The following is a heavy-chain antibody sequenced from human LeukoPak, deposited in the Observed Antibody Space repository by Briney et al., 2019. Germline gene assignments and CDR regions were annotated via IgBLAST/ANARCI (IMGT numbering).Heavy chain of an antibody. V-gene: IGHV3-23*01. CDR3: AKDLSSSWKSYYFDY. J-gene: IGHJ4*02. CDR1: EFTFSSYA. Sequence: GGSLRLSCAASEFTFSSYAMSWVRQAPGKGLEWVSAISGSGGSTYYADSVKGRFTISRDNSKNTLYLQMNSLRAEDTAVYYCAKDLSSSWKSYYFDYWGQGTLVTVSS. D-gene: IGHD6-13*01. CDR2: ISGSGGST.